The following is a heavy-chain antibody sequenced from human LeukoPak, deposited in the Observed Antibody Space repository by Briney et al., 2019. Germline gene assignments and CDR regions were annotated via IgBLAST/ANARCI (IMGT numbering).Heavy chain of an antibody. CDR3: ARDLVATIEGFDY. CDR2: ISYDGSNK. V-gene: IGHV3-30-3*01. J-gene: IGHJ4*02. D-gene: IGHD5-12*01. Sequence: QPGGSLRLSCAASGFTFSSYAMHWVRQAPGKGLEWVAVISYDGSNKYYADSVKGRFTISRDNSKNTLYLQMNSLRAEDTAVYYCARDLVATIEGFDYWGQGTLVTVSS. CDR1: GFTFSSYA.